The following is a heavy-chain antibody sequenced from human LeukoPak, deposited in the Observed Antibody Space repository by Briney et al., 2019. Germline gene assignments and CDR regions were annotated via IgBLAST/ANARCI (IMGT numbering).Heavy chain of an antibody. CDR2: IYPGDSDT. V-gene: IGHV5-51*01. D-gene: IGHD2-2*01. J-gene: IGHJ4*02. CDR1: GSRFTSYW. CDR3: ARILGYCSSTSCSDTYYFDY. Sequence: GESLEISCQGSGSRFTSYWIGWVRQLPGQGLEWMGTIYPGDSDTRYSPSFQGQVTISADKSISTAYLQWSSLKASHTAMYYCARILGYCSSTSCSDTYYFDYWGQGTLVTVSS.